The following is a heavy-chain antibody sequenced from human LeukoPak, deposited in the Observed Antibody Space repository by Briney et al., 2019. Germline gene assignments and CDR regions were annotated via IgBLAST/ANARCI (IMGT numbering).Heavy chain of an antibody. J-gene: IGHJ6*02. CDR2: IYYSGST. CDR3: VAYSSGWYYYYGMDV. D-gene: IGHD6-19*01. V-gene: IGHV4-39*01. CDR1: GGSISSSSYY. Sequence: PSETLSLTCTVSGGSISSSSYYWGWIRQPPGKGLEWIGSIYYSGSTYYNPSLKSRVTISVDTSKNQFSLKLSSVTAADTAVYYCVAYSSGWYYYYGMDVWGQGTTVTVSS.